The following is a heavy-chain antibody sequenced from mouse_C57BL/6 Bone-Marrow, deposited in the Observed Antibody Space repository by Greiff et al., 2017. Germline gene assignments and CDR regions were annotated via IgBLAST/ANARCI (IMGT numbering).Heavy chain of an antibody. CDR2: ISSGSSTI. Sequence: EVKVVESGGGLVKPGGSLKLSCAASGFSFSDYGMHWVRQAPEKGLEWVAYISSGSSTIYYADTVKGRFTISRDNAKNPLFLQMTSLRSEDTAMYYCARDNYSNYVSYAMDYWGQGTSVTVSS. J-gene: IGHJ4*01. CDR3: ARDNYSNYVSYAMDY. CDR1: GFSFSDYG. D-gene: IGHD2-5*01. V-gene: IGHV5-17*01.